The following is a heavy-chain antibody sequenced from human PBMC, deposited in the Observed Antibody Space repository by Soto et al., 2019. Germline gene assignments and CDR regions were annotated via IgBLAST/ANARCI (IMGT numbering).Heavy chain of an antibody. CDR3: AKAPPGFGWRTGEDYYYYYGMDV. CDR2: ISGSGGST. CDR1: GFTFSSYA. Sequence: PGGSLRLSCAASGFTFSSYAMSWVRQAPGKGLEWVSAISGSGGSTYYADSVKGRFTISRDNSKNTLYLQMNSLRAEDTAVYYCAKAPPGFGWRTGEDYYYYYGMDVWGQGTTVTVSS. D-gene: IGHD3-10*01. J-gene: IGHJ6*02. V-gene: IGHV3-23*01.